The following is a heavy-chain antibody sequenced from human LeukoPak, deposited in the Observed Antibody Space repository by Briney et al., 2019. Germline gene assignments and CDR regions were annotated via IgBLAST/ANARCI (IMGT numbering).Heavy chain of an antibody. CDR1: GDSISNYY. CDR3: ARRFSSSYHFDY. CDR2: MYTSGAT. Sequence: SETLSLTCTVSGDSISNYYWSWIRQPAGKGLEWIGRMYTSGATNYNPSLKSRATMSVDTSKNQLSLKLSSVTAADTAVYYCARRFSSSYHFDYWGQGTLVTVSS. D-gene: IGHD3-22*01. V-gene: IGHV4-4*07. J-gene: IGHJ4*02.